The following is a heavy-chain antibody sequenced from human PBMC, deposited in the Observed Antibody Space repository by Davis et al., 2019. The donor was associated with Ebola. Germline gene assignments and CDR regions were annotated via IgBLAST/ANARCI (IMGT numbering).Heavy chain of an antibody. V-gene: IGHV3-33*06. CDR1: GFTFSSYG. CDR2: IWYDGSNK. CDR3: AKDWAAAVAGDY. J-gene: IGHJ4*02. Sequence: GGSLRLSCAASGFTFSSYGMHWVRQAPGKGLEWVAVIWYDGSNKYYADSVKGRFTISRDNSKNTLYLQMNSLRGEDTAVYYCAKDWAAAVAGDYWGQGTLVTVSS. D-gene: IGHD6-19*01.